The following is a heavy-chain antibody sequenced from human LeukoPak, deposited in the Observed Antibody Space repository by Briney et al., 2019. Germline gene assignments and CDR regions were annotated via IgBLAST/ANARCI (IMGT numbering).Heavy chain of an antibody. CDR1: GGSFSGYY. V-gene: IGHV4-34*01. J-gene: IGHJ5*02. D-gene: IGHD6-19*01. CDR3: AREGRSSGWSRPTNNWFDP. CDR2: INHSGST. Sequence: PSETLSLTCAVYGGSFSGYYWSWIRQPPGKGLEWIGEINHSGSTNYNPSLKSRVTISVDTSKNQFSLKLSSVTAADTAVYYCAREGRSSGWSRPTNNWFDPWGQGTLVTVSS.